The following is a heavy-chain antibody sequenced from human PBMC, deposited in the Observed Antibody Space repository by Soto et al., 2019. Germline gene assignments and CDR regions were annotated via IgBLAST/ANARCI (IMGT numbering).Heavy chain of an antibody. CDR1: GESFSGHI. CDR2: INHSGSA. J-gene: IGHJ6*02. CDR3: ARTASFNSGSYSVWGHYYYYGMDV. Sequence: PSETLSLTCAVYGESFSGHIWTWIRQTPGKGLQWIGQINHSGSASYNPSLKSRVTISVHTSNSQFSLELSSVTAADTAVYYCARTASFNSGSYSVWGHYYYYGMDVWGQGTTVTVS. V-gene: IGHV4-34*01. D-gene: IGHD1-26*01.